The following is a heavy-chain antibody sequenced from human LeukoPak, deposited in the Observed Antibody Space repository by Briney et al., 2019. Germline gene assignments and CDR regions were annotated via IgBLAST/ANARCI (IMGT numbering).Heavy chain of an antibody. V-gene: IGHV3-66*03. J-gene: IGHJ5*02. Sequence: GGSLRLSCAISGFSVSNYYMSWVRQAPGKGLEWVSLIRDSGETFYADSVKGRFTISRDNSKNTMYLQMNWLRVEDTAVYFCARDRAATQDWVEFDPWGQGTLVTVPS. CDR1: GFSVSNYY. CDR2: IRDSGET. CDR3: ARDRAATQDWVEFDP. D-gene: IGHD2-15*01.